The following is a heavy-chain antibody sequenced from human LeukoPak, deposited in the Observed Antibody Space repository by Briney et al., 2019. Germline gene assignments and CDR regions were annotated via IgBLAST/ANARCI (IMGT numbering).Heavy chain of an antibody. CDR1: GYTLTGYF. CDR2: ISPNSGGT. CDR3: ARNFGGSSRYFDY. J-gene: IGHJ4*02. Sequence: ASVKVSCKASGYTLTGYFMHWVRLAPGHGLEWMGWISPNSGGTNYAQKFQGRVTMTRDTSISTAYMELSRLTSDDTAVYYCARNFGGSSRYFDYWGQGTPVSVSS. D-gene: IGHD4-23*01. V-gene: IGHV1-2*02.